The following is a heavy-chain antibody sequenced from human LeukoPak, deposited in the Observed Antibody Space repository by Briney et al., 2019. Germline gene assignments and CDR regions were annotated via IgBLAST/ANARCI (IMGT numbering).Heavy chain of an antibody. Sequence: GSLRLSCAASGFTFSSIAMSWVRQAPDKGLEWVSAISGSGGSTYYADSVKGRFTISRDNSKNTLYLQMNSLRAEDTAVYYCAKDQGGENWFDPWGQGTLVTVSS. J-gene: IGHJ5*02. CDR3: AKDQGGENWFDP. D-gene: IGHD3-16*01. V-gene: IGHV3-23*01. CDR2: ISGSGGST. CDR1: GFTFSSIA.